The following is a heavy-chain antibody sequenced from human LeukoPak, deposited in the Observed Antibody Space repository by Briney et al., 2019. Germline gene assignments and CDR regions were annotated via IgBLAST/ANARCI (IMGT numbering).Heavy chain of an antibody. V-gene: IGHV1-8*01. J-gene: IGHJ4*02. D-gene: IGHD2-2*02. Sequence: ASVKVSCKASGYTCSSSDINWVRQATGQGLEWMGWMNPNSGNTGYVQKFQGRVTMTRNTSISTAYMELSSLRSEDTAVYYCARGVTYCSSTSCYTLDYWGQGTLVTVSS. CDR3: ARGVTYCSSTSCYTLDY. CDR1: GYTCSSSD. CDR2: MNPNSGNT.